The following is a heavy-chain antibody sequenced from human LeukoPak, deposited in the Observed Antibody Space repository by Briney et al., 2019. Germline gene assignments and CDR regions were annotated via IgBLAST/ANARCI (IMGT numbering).Heavy chain of an antibody. D-gene: IGHD1-26*01. V-gene: IGHV3-9*01. CDR3: ARGHTLSAFDY. Sequence: GGSLRLSCAASGFTFDDYAMHWVRQAPGKGLEWVSGISWNSGSIGYADSVKGRFTISRDNAKNSLYLQMNSLRAEDTGVYYCARGHTLSAFDYWGQGTLVTVSS. CDR2: ISWNSGSI. J-gene: IGHJ4*02. CDR1: GFTFDDYA.